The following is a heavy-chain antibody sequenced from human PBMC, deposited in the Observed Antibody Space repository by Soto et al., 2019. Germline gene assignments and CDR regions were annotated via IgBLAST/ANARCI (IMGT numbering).Heavy chain of an antibody. V-gene: IGHV3-30*04. CDR2: ISYDGRDE. CDR1: GFTFSNYA. D-gene: IGHD5-12*01. CDR3: ARDSRTDGYKYDYLDY. Sequence: QVQLVESGGGVVQPGRSLRLSCTASGFTFSNYAIHWVRQAPGKGLEGVALISYDGRDEYYADSVKGRFTISRDNSKNTLYLQMNSLRAEDTGMFYCARDSRTDGYKYDYLDYWGQGTLVTVSS. J-gene: IGHJ4*02.